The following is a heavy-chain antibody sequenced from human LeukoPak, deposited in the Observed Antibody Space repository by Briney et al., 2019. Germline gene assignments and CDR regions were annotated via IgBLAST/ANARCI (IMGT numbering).Heavy chain of an antibody. J-gene: IGHJ5*02. CDR2: FDPEDGET. V-gene: IGHV1-24*01. Sequence: WASVKVSCKVSGYTLTELSMHWVRQAPGKGLEWMGGFDPEDGETIYAQNFQGRVTITEDTSTDTAYMELNNLTSEDTAVYYCVRFAAGPDPYYPWGQGTLVTVSS. CDR1: GYTLTELS. CDR3: VRFAAGPDPYYP. D-gene: IGHD6-25*01.